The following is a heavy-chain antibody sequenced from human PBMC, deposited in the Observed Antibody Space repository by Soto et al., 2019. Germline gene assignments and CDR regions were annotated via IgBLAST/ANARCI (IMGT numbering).Heavy chain of an antibody. D-gene: IGHD3-3*01. CDR3: ARVGYDFWSGYYANGMDV. J-gene: IGHJ6*02. CDR1: VFTFSSYA. V-gene: IGHV3-30-3*01. Sequence: GESLKISCAASVFTFSSYAMHWVRQAPGKGLEWVAVISYDGSNKYYADSVKGRFTSSRDNSKNTLYLQMNSLRAEDTAVYYCARVGYDFWSGYYANGMDVWGQGTTVTVSS. CDR2: ISYDGSNK.